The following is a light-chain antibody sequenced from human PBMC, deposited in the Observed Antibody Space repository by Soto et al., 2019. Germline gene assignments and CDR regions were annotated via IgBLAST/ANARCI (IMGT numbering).Light chain of an antibody. V-gene: IGLV1-44*01. CDR2: SNH. Sequence: QPVLTQPPSASGTPGQRVTISCFGSSSNIGSNTLNWYQQLPGAAPRLLIYSNHQRPSGVPDRFSGSTSGASGSLAISGLQSEDEADYYCSAWDDNLNGWLFGGGTKVTVL. CDR1: SSNIGSNT. J-gene: IGLJ3*02. CDR3: SAWDDNLNGWL.